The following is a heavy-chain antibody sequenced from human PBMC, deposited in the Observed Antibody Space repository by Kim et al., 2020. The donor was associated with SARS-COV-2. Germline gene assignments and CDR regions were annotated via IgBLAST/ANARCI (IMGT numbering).Heavy chain of an antibody. CDR2: ISSSGSPM. CDR1: GFTFSSYS. CDR3: ATPYCHNGVCIGY. V-gene: IGHV3-48*02. J-gene: IGHJ4*02. Sequence: GGSLRLSCAASGFTFSSYSMNWVRQAPGKGLEWVSYISSSGSPMHYADSVKGRFTISRDNAKNSLYLQMNSLRDEDTAVYYCATPYCHNGVCIGYWGQEPLDTV. D-gene: IGHD2-8*01.